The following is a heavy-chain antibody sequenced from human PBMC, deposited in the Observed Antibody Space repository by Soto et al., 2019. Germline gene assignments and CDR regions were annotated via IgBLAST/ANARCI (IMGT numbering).Heavy chain of an antibody. Sequence: GGSLRLSCAASGFTFSSYAMSWVRQAPGKGLEWVSAISGSGGSTYYADTVKGRFTISRDNSKNTLYLQMNSLRAEDTAVYYCAKGDYSSSSWYYYYMDVWGKGTTVTVSS. CDR2: ISGSGGST. V-gene: IGHV3-23*01. CDR1: GFTFSSYA. CDR3: AKGDYSSSSWYYYYMDV. J-gene: IGHJ6*03. D-gene: IGHD6-6*01.